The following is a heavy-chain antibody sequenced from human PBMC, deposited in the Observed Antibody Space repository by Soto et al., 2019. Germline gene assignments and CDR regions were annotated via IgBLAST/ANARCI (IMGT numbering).Heavy chain of an antibody. CDR1: GFTFSSYC. CDR2: ISSSSRTI. J-gene: IGHJ4*02. V-gene: IGHV3-48*02. Sequence: GGSLRLSCAASGFTFSSYCMNWVRQAPGKELECVSYISSSSRTIYYADSVKGRFTISGDNAKNSLYLQMNSLRDEDTAVYYCARDRYGDYAHDYWGQGTLVTVSS. D-gene: IGHD4-17*01. CDR3: ARDRYGDYAHDY.